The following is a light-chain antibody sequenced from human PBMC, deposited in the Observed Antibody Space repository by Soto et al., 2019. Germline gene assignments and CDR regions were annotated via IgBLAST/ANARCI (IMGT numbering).Light chain of an antibody. Sequence: DIQMTQSPSSLSASVGDRVTITCRAGQTISTFLNWYQQKPGKAPKLLIYAASSLQRGVPSRFSGSGSGTEFSLTISSLQPEDFATYYCQQTYGTLWTFGQGTKVEIK. CDR1: QTISTF. J-gene: IGKJ1*01. CDR2: AAS. CDR3: QQTYGTLWT. V-gene: IGKV1-39*01.